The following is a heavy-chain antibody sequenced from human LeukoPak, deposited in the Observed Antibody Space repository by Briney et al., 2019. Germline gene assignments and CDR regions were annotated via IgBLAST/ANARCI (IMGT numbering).Heavy chain of an antibody. CDR1: GGSISSYY. CDR2: IYYSGST. CDR3: ARDSNDYGDYDAFDI. J-gene: IGHJ3*02. D-gene: IGHD4-17*01. Sequence: SETLSLTCTVSGGSISSYYWSWIRQPPGKGLEWIGYIYYSGSTNYNPSLKSRVTISVDTSKNQFSLKLSSVTAADTAVYYCARDSNDYGDYDAFDIWGQGTMVTVS. V-gene: IGHV4-59*01.